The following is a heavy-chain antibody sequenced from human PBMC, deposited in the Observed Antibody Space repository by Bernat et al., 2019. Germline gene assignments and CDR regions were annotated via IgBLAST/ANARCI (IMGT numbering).Heavy chain of an antibody. CDR1: GFTFSSYG. CDR3: AKDLAWTYYYDSSGYHSLDY. D-gene: IGHD3-22*01. CDR2: ISYYGSNK. Sequence: VQLVESGGGLVQPGGSLRLSCAASGFTFSSYGMHWVRRAPGKGLEWVAVISYYGSNKYYADSVKGRFTISRDNSKNTLYLQMNSLRAEDTAVYYCAKDLAWTYYYDSSGYHSLDYWGQGTLVTVSS. J-gene: IGHJ4*02. V-gene: IGHV3-30*18.